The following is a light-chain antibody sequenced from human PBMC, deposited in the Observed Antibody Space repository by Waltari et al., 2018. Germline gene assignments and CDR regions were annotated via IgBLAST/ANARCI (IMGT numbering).Light chain of an antibody. CDR2: GAT. J-gene: IGKJ2*01. V-gene: IGKV3-15*01. CDR3: QQYNNWPRRT. CDR1: QSVRSN. Sequence: EIVMTQSPATLSVSPGERATLSCRASQSVRSNLTLYQQKPWQAPRRLIVGATSMSTGIPARFSGSWCGREFTLTISIMQSEDFAVYYCQQYNNWPRRTFGQGTKLEIK.